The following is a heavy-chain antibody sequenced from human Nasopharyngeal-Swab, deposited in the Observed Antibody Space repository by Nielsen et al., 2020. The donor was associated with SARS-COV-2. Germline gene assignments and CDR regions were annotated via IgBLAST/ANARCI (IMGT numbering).Heavy chain of an antibody. V-gene: IGHV4-39*01. CDR2: IYYSGST. Sequence: SETLSLTCTVPGGSISSSSYYWGWIRQPPGKGLEWIGSIYYSGSTYYNPSLKSRVTISVDTSKNQFSLKLSSVTAADTAVYYCARHASYIVLMVYAMGWFDPWGQGTLVTVSS. CDR3: ARHASYIVLMVYAMGWFDP. CDR1: GGSISSSSYY. D-gene: IGHD2-8*01. J-gene: IGHJ5*02.